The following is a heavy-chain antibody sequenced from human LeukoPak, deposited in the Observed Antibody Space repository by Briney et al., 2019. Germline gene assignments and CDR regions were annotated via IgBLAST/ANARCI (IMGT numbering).Heavy chain of an antibody. Sequence: GESLRLSCAASGFTFSSYAMSWVRQAPGKGLEWVSSISSSSSYIYYADSVKGRFTISRDNAKNSLYLQMNSLRAEDTAVYYCARGWFGESHGMDVWGQGTTVTVSS. V-gene: IGHV3-21*01. CDR3: ARGWFGESHGMDV. CDR1: GFTFSSYA. J-gene: IGHJ6*02. D-gene: IGHD3-10*01. CDR2: ISSSSSYI.